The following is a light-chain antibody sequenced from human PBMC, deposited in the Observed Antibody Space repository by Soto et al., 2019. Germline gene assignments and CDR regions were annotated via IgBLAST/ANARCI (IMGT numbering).Light chain of an antibody. Sequence: EIVMTHSPATLSVSRCERATLSFRANQAISSNLAWYQQKPGQAPRLLIYGASTRATGIPDRFSGSGSGTEFTLTISSLQSEDFAVYYCQLYGISPHFGQGTRLEI. CDR1: QAISSN. CDR3: QLYGISPH. V-gene: IGKV3-15*01. J-gene: IGKJ5*01. CDR2: GAS.